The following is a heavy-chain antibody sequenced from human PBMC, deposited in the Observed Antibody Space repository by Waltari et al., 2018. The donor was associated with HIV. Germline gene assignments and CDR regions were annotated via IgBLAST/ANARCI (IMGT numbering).Heavy chain of an antibody. V-gene: IGHV3-48*01. D-gene: IGHD3-16*01. CDR2: ISSSTSII. Sequence: EVQLVESGGGLVQPGGSLRLSCAVSGFPFRSYKLPWVRQAPGKGLEWVSYISSSTSIIYYADSVKGRFTISRDNAKNSLYLQMNSLRVEDTAVYYCARGGPLGYYYGMDVWGQGTTVTVSS. CDR3: ARGGPLGYYYGMDV. CDR1: GFPFRSYK. J-gene: IGHJ6*02.